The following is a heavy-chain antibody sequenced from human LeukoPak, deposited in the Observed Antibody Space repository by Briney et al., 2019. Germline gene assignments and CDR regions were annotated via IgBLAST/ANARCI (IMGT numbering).Heavy chain of an antibody. Sequence: PSETLSLTCAVSGDSISSGNWCCCVRQPPAEGLLWIGERAHTGSTNSDPSLKGRVSLSLDYSGNHFYLSLTTMTAADTDLYFCARLLVYNRNPRDFDVWGQGTMVTVSS. CDR2: RAHTGST. D-gene: IGHD1-14*01. CDR1: GDSISSGNW. CDR3: ARLLVYNRNPRDFDV. J-gene: IGHJ3*01. V-gene: IGHV4-4*02.